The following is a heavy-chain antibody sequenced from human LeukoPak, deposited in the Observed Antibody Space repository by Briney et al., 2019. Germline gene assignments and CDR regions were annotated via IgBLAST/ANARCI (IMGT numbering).Heavy chain of an antibody. V-gene: IGHV7-4-1*02. CDR2: INTNTGNP. D-gene: IGHD6-13*01. CDR3: ARGADSSSWYFDLGGYYYYYMDV. J-gene: IGHJ6*03. Sequence: ASVKVSCKASGYTFTSYAMNWVRQAPGQGLEWMGWINTNTGNPTYAQGFTGRSVFSLDTSVSTAYLQISSLKAEDTAVYYCARGADSSSWYFDLGGYYYYYMDVWGKGTTVTVSS. CDR1: GYTFTSYA.